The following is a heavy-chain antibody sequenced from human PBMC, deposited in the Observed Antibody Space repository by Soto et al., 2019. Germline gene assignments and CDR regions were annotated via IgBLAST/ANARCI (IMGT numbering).Heavy chain of an antibody. CDR3: AREADVYFDY. V-gene: IGHV3-48*01. CDR1: GFTFSSYS. J-gene: IGHJ4*02. Sequence: EVQLVESGGGLVQPGGSLRLSCAASGFTFSSYSMNWVRQAPGKGLEWVSYISSSSSTIYYADSVKGRFTISRDNAKNSLHLQMNSLRAEDTAVYYCAREADVYFDYWGQGTLVTVSS. CDR2: ISSSSSTI.